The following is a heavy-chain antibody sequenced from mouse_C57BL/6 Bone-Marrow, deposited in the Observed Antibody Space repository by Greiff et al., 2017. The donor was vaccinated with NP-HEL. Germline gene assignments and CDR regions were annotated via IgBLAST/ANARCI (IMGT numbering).Heavy chain of an antibody. CDR3: ARSPLWLRRNYYAMDY. D-gene: IGHD2-2*01. V-gene: IGHV3-8*01. J-gene: IGHJ4*01. CDR2: ISYSGST. CDR1: GYSITSDY. Sequence: EVQGVESGPGLAKPSQTLSLTCSVSGYSITSDYWHWIRKFPGNKLEYMGYISYSGSTYYNPSLKSRISITRDTSKNQYYLQLNSVTTEDTATYYCARSPLWLRRNYYAMDYWGQGTSVTVSS.